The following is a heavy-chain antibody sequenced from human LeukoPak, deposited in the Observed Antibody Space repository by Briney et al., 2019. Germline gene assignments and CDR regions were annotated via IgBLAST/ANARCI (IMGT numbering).Heavy chain of an antibody. CDR3: ARGAVPDYYGMDV. D-gene: IGHD2-2*01. CDR2: TSGSGGST. CDR1: GFTFSRYA. J-gene: IGHJ6*02. V-gene: IGHV3-23*01. Sequence: GGALRLSCAASGFTFSRYAMTWVRQGPGEGLEWVSATSGSGGSTYYADSVKGRFTISRDNSKNMVYLQMKSLRAEDTAVYYCARGAVPDYYGMDVWGQGTTVTVSS.